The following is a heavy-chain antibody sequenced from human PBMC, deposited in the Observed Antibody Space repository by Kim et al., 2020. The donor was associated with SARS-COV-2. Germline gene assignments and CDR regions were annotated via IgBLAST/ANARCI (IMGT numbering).Heavy chain of an antibody. J-gene: IGHJ5*02. D-gene: IGHD3-22*01. CDR3: ARGHSPWLVVVITRRVDWFDP. CDR1: GYTFTSYA. CDR2: INAGNGNT. V-gene: IGHV1-3*01. Sequence: ASVKVSCKASGYTFTSYAMHWVRQAPGQRLEWMGWINAGNGNTKYSQKFQGRVTITRDTSASTAYMELSSLRSEDTAVYYCARGHSPWLVVVITRRVDWFDPWGQGTLVTVSS.